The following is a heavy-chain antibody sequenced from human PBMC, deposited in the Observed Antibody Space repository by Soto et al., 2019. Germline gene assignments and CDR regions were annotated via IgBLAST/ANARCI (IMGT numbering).Heavy chain of an antibody. J-gene: IGHJ4*02. Sequence: PGGSLRLSCGASGFTFSSYWMHWVRQAPGKVLVWVSYIDTDGSDTKYADSVKGRFTISRDNAKNTVYLQMNSLRAEDTAMYYCATLQSFGSDYWGQGTLVTVYS. CDR1: GFTFSSYW. V-gene: IGHV3-74*03. CDR3: ATLQSFGSDY. D-gene: IGHD5-18*01. CDR2: IDTDGSDT.